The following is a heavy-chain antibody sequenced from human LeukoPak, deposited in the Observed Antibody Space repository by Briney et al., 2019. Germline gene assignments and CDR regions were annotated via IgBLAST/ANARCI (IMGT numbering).Heavy chain of an antibody. J-gene: IGHJ4*02. CDR3: ATWVDDG. Sequence: AGSLRLSCAASGLTVSSNYMSWVRQAPGKGLEWVSFIDCGGSTYYADSVKGRFTISRDNTNDTLYLKMNSVRVEDTAVYYCATWVDDGWGQGTLVTVSS. CDR2: IDCGGST. CDR1: GLTVSSNY. V-gene: IGHV3-66*01. D-gene: IGHD2-15*01.